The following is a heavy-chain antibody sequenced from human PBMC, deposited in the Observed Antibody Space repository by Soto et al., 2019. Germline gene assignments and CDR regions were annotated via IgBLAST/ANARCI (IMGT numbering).Heavy chain of an antibody. CDR1: GFTFSDYA. J-gene: IGHJ4*02. CDR3: ANVPIWCSSTSCYTEGFDY. CDR2: ISAGGST. Sequence: EVQLLDSGGXXVQPGGSLRLSCTASGFTFSDYAMSWVRQPPGKGLEWVTVISAGGSTYYADSVKGRFTVSRANSKNTLYLQMNSLRAEDTAVYYCANVPIWCSSTSCYTEGFDYWGQGTLVTVSS. V-gene: IGHV3-23*01. D-gene: IGHD2-2*02.